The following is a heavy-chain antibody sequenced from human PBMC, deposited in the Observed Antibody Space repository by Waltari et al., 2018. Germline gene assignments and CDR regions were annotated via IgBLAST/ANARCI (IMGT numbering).Heavy chain of an antibody. V-gene: IGHV1-2*02. CDR2: INPNTGGT. CDR1: GYNFIGYY. CDR3: ARQAARNFDY. Sequence: QVQLVQSGAEVKKPGASVNVSCNPSGYNFIGYYIHWVRQAPGQGLGWMGWINPNTGGTKYAQKYQGRVTLTRDTSISTAYMELSSLGSDDMAVFYCARQAARNFDYWGQGTLVTVSS. J-gene: IGHJ4*02.